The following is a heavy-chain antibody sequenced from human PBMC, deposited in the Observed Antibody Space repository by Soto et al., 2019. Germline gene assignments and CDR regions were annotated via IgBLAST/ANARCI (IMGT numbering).Heavy chain of an antibody. CDR2: IIPIFGTA. CDR1: GGTFSSYA. Sequence: QVQLVQSGAEVKKPGSSVKVSCKASGGTFSSYAISWVRQAPGQGLEWMGGIIPIFGTANYAQKFQGRVTITADKSTITSYMELSSLTSADTAVYYCARHDTYYDSSSYLEFVPWGHVTLVTVSS. J-gene: IGHJ5*02. V-gene: IGHV1-69*06. CDR3: ARHDTYYDSSSYLEFVP. D-gene: IGHD3-22*01.